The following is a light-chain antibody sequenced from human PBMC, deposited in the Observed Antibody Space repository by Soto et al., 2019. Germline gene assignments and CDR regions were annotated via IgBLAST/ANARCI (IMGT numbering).Light chain of an antibody. V-gene: IGLV2-14*01. Sequence: QSVLTQPASVSGSPGQSITISCTGTSSDVGGYNYVSWYQQHPGKAPKLMIYEVSNRPSGVSNRFSGSKSGNTASLTISGLQAEDEADYYCSSCTSSNTRVFGTGTKLTVL. CDR1: SSDVGGYNY. CDR2: EVS. CDR3: SSCTSSNTRV. J-gene: IGLJ1*01.